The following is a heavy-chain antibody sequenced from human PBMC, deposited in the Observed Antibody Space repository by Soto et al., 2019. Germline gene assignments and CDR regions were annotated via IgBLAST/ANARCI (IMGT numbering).Heavy chain of an antibody. V-gene: IGHV1-3*01. CDR3: ARGRWTQTTADYYLDY. Sequence: ASVKVSCKASGYTFPSYAIHWVRQAPGQRLEWMGWINAGNGKTKYSQKFQDRVTITRDTSASTAYMELSSLRSEDTAVHYCARGRWTQTTADYYLDYWGQGTLVTVSS. CDR2: INAGNGKT. D-gene: IGHD1-1*01. J-gene: IGHJ4*02. CDR1: GYTFPSYA.